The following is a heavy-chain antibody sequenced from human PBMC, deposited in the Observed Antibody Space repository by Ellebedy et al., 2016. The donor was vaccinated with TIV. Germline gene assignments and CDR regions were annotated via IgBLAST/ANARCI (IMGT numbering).Heavy chain of an antibody. Sequence: AASVKVSCKASGYTFTSHAMHWVRQAPGQRLEWMGWLNVGSGSTKYSLRFQGRVTITRDTSASAAYMEVSSLGSEATAVYYCARAKYADYYYGVDVWGQGTTVTVSS. CDR1: GYTFTSHA. V-gene: IGHV1-3*01. CDR3: ARAKYADYYYGVDV. D-gene: IGHD2-2*01. CDR2: LNVGSGST. J-gene: IGHJ6*02.